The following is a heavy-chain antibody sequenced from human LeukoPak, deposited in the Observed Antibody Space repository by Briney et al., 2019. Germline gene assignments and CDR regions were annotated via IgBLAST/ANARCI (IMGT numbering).Heavy chain of an antibody. V-gene: IGHV3-23*01. J-gene: IGHJ4*02. D-gene: IGHD5-12*01. CDR1: GFTFSTYA. Sequence: PGGSLRLSCAASGFTFSTYAMNWVRQAPGKGLEWVSHTRGSNGYTYYADSVKARFTISRDNSKKTLYQQMNSLRAEDTAVYYCAKDRRTGYETDYWGQGTLVTVSS. CDR2: TRGSNGYT. CDR3: AKDRRTGYETDY.